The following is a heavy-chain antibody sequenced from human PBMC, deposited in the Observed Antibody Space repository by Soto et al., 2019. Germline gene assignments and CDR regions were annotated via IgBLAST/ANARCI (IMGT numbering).Heavy chain of an antibody. V-gene: IGHV3-23*01. J-gene: IGHJ4*02. D-gene: IGHD6-19*01. Sequence: EVQLLESGGGLVQPGGSLRLSCAASGFTFSSYAMSWVRQAPGKGLEWVSAISGSGGSTYYADSVKGRFTISRDNSKNPLYLQMNSLRAEDTAVYYCAKGELLQWLVLIGVYWGQGTLVTVSS. CDR1: GFTFSSYA. CDR2: ISGSGGST. CDR3: AKGELLQWLVLIGVY.